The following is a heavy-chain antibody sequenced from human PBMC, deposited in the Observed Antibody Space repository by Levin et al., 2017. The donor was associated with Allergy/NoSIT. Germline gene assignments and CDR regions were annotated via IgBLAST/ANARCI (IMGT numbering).Heavy chain of an antibody. CDR1: GGSISNSAYY. D-gene: IGHD4-11*01. V-gene: IGHV4-39*01. CDR3: ARTPSAVTTVMYYYYMDV. Sequence: SETLSLTCTVSGGSISNSAYYWGWVRQPPGKGLEWIGSVFYSASTYYNPSLRGRVTISVDTSRSQFSLKLTSVTAADAAVYYCARTPSAVTTVMYYYYMDVWGKGATVTVSS. J-gene: IGHJ6*03. CDR2: VFYSAST.